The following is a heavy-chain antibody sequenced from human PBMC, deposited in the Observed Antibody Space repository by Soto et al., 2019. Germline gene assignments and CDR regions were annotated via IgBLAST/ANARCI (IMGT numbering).Heavy chain of an antibody. V-gene: IGHV1-2*02. D-gene: IGHD6-13*01. Sequence: GASVKVSCRASGYTFTGYYMHWARQAPGQGLEWMGSINPDSGGTNYAQKFQGRGTMTSDTTSSTAYMELSRLRSDDTAVYYCARDPYSSSWYTPPYFDYWGQGTLVTVS. CDR2: INPDSGGT. J-gene: IGHJ4*02. CDR1: GYTFTGYY. CDR3: ARDPYSSSWYTPPYFDY.